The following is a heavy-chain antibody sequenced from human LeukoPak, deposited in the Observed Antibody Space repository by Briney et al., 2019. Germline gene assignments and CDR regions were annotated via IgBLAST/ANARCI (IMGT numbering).Heavy chain of an antibody. CDR2: CDGGST. D-gene: IGHD2-21*02. J-gene: IGHJ6*03. Sequence: CDGGSTYYADSVKGRFTIPRRNSKNSLDLQMNSLRAEDTALYYCAKDMTATAYYYYYMDVWGKGTTVTVSS. CDR3: AKDMTATAYYYYYMDV. V-gene: IGHV3-43D*04.